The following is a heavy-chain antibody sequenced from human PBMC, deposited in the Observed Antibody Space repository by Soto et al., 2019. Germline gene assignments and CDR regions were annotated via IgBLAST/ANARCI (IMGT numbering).Heavy chain of an antibody. D-gene: IGHD3-3*01. CDR3: VRGDYDFWSGHDAFDI. CDR1: GYTFTSSG. Sequence: QVQRVQSGAEVKKPGASVKVSCKASGYTFTSSGISWVRQAPGQGLEWMGWISAYNGNTNYAQKLQGRVTMTTDTSTSTAYRELRSLISDDTAVYYCVRGDYDFWSGHDAFDIWGQGTMVTVSS. V-gene: IGHV1-18*04. CDR2: ISAYNGNT. J-gene: IGHJ3*02.